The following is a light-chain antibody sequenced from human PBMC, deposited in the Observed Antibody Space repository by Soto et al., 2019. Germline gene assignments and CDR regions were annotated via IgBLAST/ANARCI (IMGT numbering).Light chain of an antibody. CDR3: QQYNNWLSIT. CDR1: QSVSSN. V-gene: IGKV3-15*01. CDR2: GAS. Sequence: EIVMTQSPATLSVSPGERATLSCRANQSVSSNLAWYQQKPGQAPRLLIYGASTRATGIPARFSGSGSGTEFTLTISSLQSEDFAVYYCQQYNNWLSITFGQGTRLEIK. J-gene: IGKJ5*01.